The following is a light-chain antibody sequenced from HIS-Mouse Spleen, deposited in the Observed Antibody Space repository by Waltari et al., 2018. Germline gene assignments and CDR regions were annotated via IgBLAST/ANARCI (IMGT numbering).Light chain of an antibody. CDR3: YSTDSSGNHRV. Sequence: QSVLTQPPSASGTPGQRVTISCSGSSSNIGSNYVYWYQQLPGTAPKLLIYRNNQRPSGIPGRFSGSSSGTMATLTISGAQVEDEADYYCYSTDSSGNHRVFGGGTKLTVL. J-gene: IGLJ2*01. CDR2: RNN. V-gene: IGLV1-47*01. CDR1: SSNIGSNY.